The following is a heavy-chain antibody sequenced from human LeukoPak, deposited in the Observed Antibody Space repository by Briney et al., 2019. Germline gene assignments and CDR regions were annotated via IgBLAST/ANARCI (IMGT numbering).Heavy chain of an antibody. J-gene: IGHJ6*02. D-gene: IGHD2-15*01. CDR2: IYYSGST. CDR1: GGSLSNYY. V-gene: IGHV4-59*08. Sequence: SETLSLTCTVSGGSLSNYYWNWIRQPPGKGLEWIAYIYYSGSTNYNPSLKSRVTISVDTSKNQFSLKLSSVTAADTAVYYCARYCSGGSCYKGYYGMDVWGQGTTVTVSS. CDR3: ARYCSGGSCYKGYYGMDV.